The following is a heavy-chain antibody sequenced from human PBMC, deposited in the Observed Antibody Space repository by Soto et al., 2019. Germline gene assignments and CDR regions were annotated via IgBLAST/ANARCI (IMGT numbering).Heavy chain of an antibody. D-gene: IGHD2-8*01. Sequence: EVQLVESGGGLVKPGGSLRLSCAASGFTFSNAWMNWVRQAPGKGLEWVGRIKSKTDGGTTDYAAPVKGRFTISRDDSKNTLYLQMNSLKNEDTAVYYCTTGYCTNGVCYTRYYYYYYGMDVWGQGTTVTVSS. V-gene: IGHV3-15*07. J-gene: IGHJ6*02. CDR3: TTGYCTNGVCYTRYYYYYYGMDV. CDR1: GFTFSNAW. CDR2: IKSKTDGGTT.